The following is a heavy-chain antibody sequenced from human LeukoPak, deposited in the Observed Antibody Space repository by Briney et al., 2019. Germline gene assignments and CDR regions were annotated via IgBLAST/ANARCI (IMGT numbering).Heavy chain of an antibody. CDR1: GFTFSGSA. CDR3: TRLVGATYYYYGMDV. D-gene: IGHD1-26*01. J-gene: IGHJ6*02. Sequence: PGGSLRLSCAASGFTFSGSAMHWVRQASGKGLEWVGRIRSKANSYATAYAASVKGRFTISRDDSKNTAYLQMNSLKTEDTAVYYCTRLVGATYYYYGMDVWGQGTTVTVSS. CDR2: IRSKANSYAT. V-gene: IGHV3-73*01.